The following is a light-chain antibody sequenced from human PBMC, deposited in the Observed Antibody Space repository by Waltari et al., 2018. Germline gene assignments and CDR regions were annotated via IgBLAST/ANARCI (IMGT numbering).Light chain of an antibody. V-gene: IGKV1-17*01. CDR3: QQGYSYPRT. CDR1: QGIGNN. CDR2: RAS. Sequence: DIQMTQYPSSLYASVGDTVTITCQASQGIGNNLNRYQQKPGKAPKRLIYRASSLQSGIPSRFSGRVSWTDFTLTICSLQPEYFVTYYCQQGYSYPRTFCQGTKVEI. J-gene: IGKJ1*01.